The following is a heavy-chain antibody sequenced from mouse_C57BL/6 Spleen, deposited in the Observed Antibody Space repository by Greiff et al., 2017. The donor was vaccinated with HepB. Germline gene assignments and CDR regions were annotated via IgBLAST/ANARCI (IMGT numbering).Heavy chain of an antibody. CDR3: ARLDSSGTPFAY. V-gene: IGHV1-54*01. D-gene: IGHD3-2*02. CDR1: GYAFTNYL. Sequence: VQLQQSGAELVRPGTSVKVSCKASGYAFTNYLIEWVKQRPGQGLEWIGVINPGSGGTNYNEKFKGKATLTADKSSSTAYMQLSSLTSEDSAVYFCARLDSSGTPFAYWGQGTLVTVSA. J-gene: IGHJ3*01. CDR2: INPGSGGT.